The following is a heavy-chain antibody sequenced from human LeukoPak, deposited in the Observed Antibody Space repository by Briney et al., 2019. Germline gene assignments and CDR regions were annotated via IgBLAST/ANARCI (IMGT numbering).Heavy chain of an antibody. Sequence: SETLSLTCTVSSASITSSPYFWGWIRQSPGKGLEWMGSIYHSGSTYYNPSLKSRVTISVDTSKNQFSLKLSSVTVADTAVYYCARDVGAVDYWGQGTLVTVSS. CDR1: SASITSSPYF. CDR3: ARDVGAVDY. CDR2: IYHSGST. J-gene: IGHJ4*02. V-gene: IGHV4-39*07. D-gene: IGHD1-26*01.